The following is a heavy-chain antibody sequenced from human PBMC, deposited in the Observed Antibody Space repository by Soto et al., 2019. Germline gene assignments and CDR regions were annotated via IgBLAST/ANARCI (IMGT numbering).Heavy chain of an antibody. Sequence: PSETLSLTCTVSGDSITSFGYYWSWIRQHPGEGLEWLGYIYGSGSTFYNPSLKSRITLSVDTSKTRFSLKLTSVTVADTAVHFCASKQAGYFYGIDYWGQGTLVTVSA. J-gene: IGHJ4*02. CDR1: GDSITSFGYY. CDR3: ASKQAGYFYGIDY. CDR2: IYGSGST. V-gene: IGHV4-31*03. D-gene: IGHD3-10*01.